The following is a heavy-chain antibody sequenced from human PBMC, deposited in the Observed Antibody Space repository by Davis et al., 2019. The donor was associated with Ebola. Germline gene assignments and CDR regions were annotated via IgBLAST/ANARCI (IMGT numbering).Heavy chain of an antibody. V-gene: IGHV3-23*01. J-gene: IGHJ4*02. CDR3: AKNPKYGDYRYADF. Sequence: GESLKISCAASGFTFNNYAMTWIRQAPGKGLEWVSTISGGGETTYDADSGQGRFTISRDNSKNTLYLQMYSLRAEDTAVYYCAKNPKYGDYRYADFWGQGALVTVSS. D-gene: IGHD4-17*01. CDR2: ISGGGETT. CDR1: GFTFNNYA.